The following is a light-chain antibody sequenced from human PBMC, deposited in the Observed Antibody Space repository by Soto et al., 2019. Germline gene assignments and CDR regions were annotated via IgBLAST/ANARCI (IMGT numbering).Light chain of an antibody. CDR2: GSS. V-gene: IGLV1-40*01. CDR3: QSYDNSLSGWV. J-gene: IGLJ3*02. CDR1: SSNIGAGYY. Sequence: QSVLTQPPSVSGAPGQRVTISCTGSSSNIGAGYYVHWYQQLPETAPKLLIYGSSNRPSEVPDRFSGSTSGTSASLAITGLQSEDEADYYCQSYDNSLSGWVFGGGTKLTVL.